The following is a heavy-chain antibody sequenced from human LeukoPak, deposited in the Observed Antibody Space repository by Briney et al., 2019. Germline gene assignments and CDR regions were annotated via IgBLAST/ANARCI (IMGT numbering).Heavy chain of an antibody. CDR1: GFTFSSYG. V-gene: IGHV3-33*01. CDR2: IWYDGSNK. J-gene: IGHJ4*02. CDR3: AGGGLSGYYYGFDY. D-gene: IGHD3-22*01. Sequence: GGSLRLSCAASGFTFSSYGMHWVRQAPGKGLEWVAVIWYDGSNKYYADSVKGRFTISRDNSKNTLYLQMNSLRAEDTAVYYCAGGGLSGYYYGFDYWGQGALVTVSS.